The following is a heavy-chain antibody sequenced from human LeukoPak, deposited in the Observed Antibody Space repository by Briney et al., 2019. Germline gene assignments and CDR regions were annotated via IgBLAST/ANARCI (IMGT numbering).Heavy chain of an antibody. D-gene: IGHD4-17*01. CDR3: ARAFYGVGPDY. CDR2: IYWNDDK. J-gene: IGHJ4*02. Sequence: SGPTLVKPTQTLTLTCTFSGFLLSTSGVGVGWIRQPPGKALEWLALIYWNDDKRYSPSLKSRLTITKDTSKNQVVLTMTNMDPVDTATYYCARAFYGVGPDYWGQGTLVTVSS. CDR1: GFLLSTSGVG. V-gene: IGHV2-5*01.